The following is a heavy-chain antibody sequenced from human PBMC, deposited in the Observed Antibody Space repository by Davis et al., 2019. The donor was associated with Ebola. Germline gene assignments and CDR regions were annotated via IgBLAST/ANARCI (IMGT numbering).Heavy chain of an antibody. D-gene: IGHD3-10*01. V-gene: IGHV4-61*10. Sequence: PSETLSLTCTVSGGSITSGNYYWSWIRQPAGKGLEWIGQSYPSGGTNYNPSLKSRVTMSVDTSKNQFSLKLSSVTAADTAVYYCARGFLWFGELAAFDIWGQGTMVTVSS. CDR2: SYPSGGT. J-gene: IGHJ3*02. CDR3: ARGFLWFGELAAFDI. CDR1: GGSITSGNYY.